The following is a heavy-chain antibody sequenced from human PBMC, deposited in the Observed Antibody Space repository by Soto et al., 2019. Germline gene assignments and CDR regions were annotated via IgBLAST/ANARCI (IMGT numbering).Heavy chain of an antibody. J-gene: IGHJ4*02. V-gene: IGHV3-15*07. Sequence: EVQLVESGGGLVKPGGSLRLSCAASGFTFSNAWMNWVRQAPGKGLEWVGRIKSKTDGGTTDYAAPVKGRFTISRDDSKNTLYLQMNSLKTEDXAXXYCTTFSTVTVFDYWGQGTLVTVSS. CDR2: IKSKTDGGTT. CDR1: GFTFSNAW. CDR3: TTFSTVTVFDY. D-gene: IGHD4-17*01.